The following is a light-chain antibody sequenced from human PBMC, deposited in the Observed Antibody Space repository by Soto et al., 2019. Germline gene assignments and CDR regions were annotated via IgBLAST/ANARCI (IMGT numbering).Light chain of an antibody. CDR2: EVS. J-gene: IGLJ2*01. CDR1: SSDVGGSNY. Sequence: QSALTQPPSASGSPGQSVTISCTGSSSDVGGSNYVSWYQQHPGKAPKLMISEVSKRPSGVPDRFSGSKSGNTASLTVSGLQAEDEAEYYCSSYADTNNLIFGGGTKLTVL. CDR3: SSYADTNNLI. V-gene: IGLV2-8*01.